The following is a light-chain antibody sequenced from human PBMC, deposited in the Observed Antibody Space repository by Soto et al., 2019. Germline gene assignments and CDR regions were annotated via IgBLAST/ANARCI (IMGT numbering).Light chain of an antibody. V-gene: IGKV1-17*01. CDR1: QDIQNA. CDR2: AAP. Sequence: DIQMTQSPSSLSASVGDRVTITCRASQDIQNALGWYQQKPGKAPKRLIYAAPSLQSGVPSRFRGSRSGTEFTLTISSLQPEDFATYYCLQHDSNVWTFGQGTKVDIK. CDR3: LQHDSNVWT. J-gene: IGKJ1*01.